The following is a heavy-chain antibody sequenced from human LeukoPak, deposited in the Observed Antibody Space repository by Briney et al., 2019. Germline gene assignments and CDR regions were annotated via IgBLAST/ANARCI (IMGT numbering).Heavy chain of an antibody. CDR1: GFTFSSYG. CDR3: ITDRPYRFEY. V-gene: IGHV3-15*01. CDR2: IKSETDGGTT. Sequence: GGSLRLSCAASGFTFSSYGMSWVRQAPGKGLEWVGRIKSETDGGTTDYAAPVKGRFTISRDDSKNKLYLLMNSLKTEDTAVYYCITDRPYRFEYWGQGTLVTVSS. J-gene: IGHJ4*02. D-gene: IGHD3-16*02.